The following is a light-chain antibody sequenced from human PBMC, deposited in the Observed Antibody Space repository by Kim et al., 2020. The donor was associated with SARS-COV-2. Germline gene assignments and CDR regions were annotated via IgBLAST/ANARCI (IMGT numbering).Light chain of an antibody. J-gene: IGLJ3*02. CDR1: SSDVGGYNY. CDR2: DVS. CDR3: SSYTSSSRV. Sequence: QSALTQPASVSGSPGQSITISCTGTSSDVGGYNYVSWYQQHPGKAPKLMIYDVSKRPSGVSNRFSGSKSGNTASLTISGLQAEDEADYYCSSYTSSSRVFGGGTQMPVL. V-gene: IGLV2-14*01.